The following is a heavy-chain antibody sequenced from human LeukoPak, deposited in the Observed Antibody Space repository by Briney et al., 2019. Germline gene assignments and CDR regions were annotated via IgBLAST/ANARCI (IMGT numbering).Heavy chain of an antibody. Sequence: ASAKVSCKASGYTFTDYYMHWVRQAPGQGLEWMGWINPNSGGTNYAQKFQGRVTMTRDTSISTAYMGLSRLRSDDTAVYYCARNDYSNYVGYWYFDLWGRGTLVTVSS. CDR2: INPNSGGT. D-gene: IGHD4-11*01. J-gene: IGHJ2*01. CDR3: ARNDYSNYVGYWYFDL. V-gene: IGHV1-2*02. CDR1: GYTFTDYY.